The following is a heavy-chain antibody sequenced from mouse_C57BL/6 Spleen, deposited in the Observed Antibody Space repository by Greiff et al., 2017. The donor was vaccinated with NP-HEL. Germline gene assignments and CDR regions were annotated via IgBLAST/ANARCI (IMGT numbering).Heavy chain of an antibody. CDR2: IDPENGAT. J-gene: IGHJ2*01. Sequence: EVQLQQSGAELVRPGASVKLSCTASGFNIKDAYMHWVKQRPEQGLEWIGWIDPENGATEYASKFKGKATITADTSSNTAYLQLSSLTSEDTDVYYFTPSTVVTTLTGTMDYWGQCTTLTDSS. CDR1: GFNIKDAY. D-gene: IGHD2-2*01. V-gene: IGHV14-4*01. CDR3: TPSTVVTTLTGTMDY.